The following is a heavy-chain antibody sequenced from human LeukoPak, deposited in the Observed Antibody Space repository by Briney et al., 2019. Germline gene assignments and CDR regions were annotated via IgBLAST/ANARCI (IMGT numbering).Heavy chain of an antibody. CDR1: GFTVSSNY. Sequence: SGGSLRLSCAASGFTVSSNYMSWVRQAPGKGLEWVSVIYSGGSTYYADSVKGRFTISRDNSKNTLYLQMNSLRAEDTAVYYCARGGSSWDIDYWGQGTLVTVSS. CDR3: ARGGSSWDIDY. D-gene: IGHD6-13*01. CDR2: IYSGGST. J-gene: IGHJ4*02. V-gene: IGHV3-66*01.